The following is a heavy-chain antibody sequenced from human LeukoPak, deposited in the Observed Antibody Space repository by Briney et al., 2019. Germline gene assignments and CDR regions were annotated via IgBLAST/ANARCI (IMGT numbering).Heavy chain of an antibody. CDR3: ARDGGSNNYWFDP. D-gene: IGHD4-23*01. V-gene: IGHV4-34*01. CDR2: ISHSRIT. Sequence: SETLSLTCALSGGSFNTYYGIWVRQPPGEGLEWIGEISHSRITNYNPSLKRRVPISIDTSKNQFSLNLNSVTAADTAVYYCARDGGSNNYWFDPWGQGALVTVSS. CDR1: GGSFNTYY. J-gene: IGHJ5*02.